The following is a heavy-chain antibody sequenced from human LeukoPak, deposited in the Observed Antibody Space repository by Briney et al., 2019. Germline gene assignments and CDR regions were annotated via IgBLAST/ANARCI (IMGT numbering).Heavy chain of an antibody. CDR2: INSDGSST. CDR3: ARGSHMLLWFGEDLGRRFDP. V-gene: IGHV3-74*01. CDR1: GFTFNNYW. Sequence: PGGSLRLSCAASGFTFNNYWMPWVRQAPGKGLVWVSRINSDGSSTSYADSVKGRFTISRDNAKNTLYLQMNNLRAEDTAVYYCARGSHMLLWFGEDLGRRFDPWGQGTLVTVSS. D-gene: IGHD3-10*01. J-gene: IGHJ5*02.